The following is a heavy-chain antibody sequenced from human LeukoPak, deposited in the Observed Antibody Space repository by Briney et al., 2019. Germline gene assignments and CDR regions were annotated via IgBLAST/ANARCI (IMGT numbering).Heavy chain of an antibody. J-gene: IGHJ4*02. Sequence: PGGSLRLSCLCSGLYHNYYDLHPLRQAPGNGLEWVAGTSYDGGHIYYGDSVKGRFTISRTNSKNTVYVEMNSLRPEDTAVYYCAKGCRRSRSGLESDFWGQGTLVTVSS. CDR1: GLYHNYYD. CDR2: TSYDGGHI. V-gene: IGHV3-30*18. CDR3: AKGCRRSRSGLESDF. D-gene: IGHD6-13*01.